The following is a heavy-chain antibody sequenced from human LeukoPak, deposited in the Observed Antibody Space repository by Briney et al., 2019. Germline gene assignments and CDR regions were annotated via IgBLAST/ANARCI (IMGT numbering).Heavy chain of an antibody. V-gene: IGHV3-21*01. CDR2: ISSSSSYI. Sequence: PGGSLRLSCAASGFTFSSYEMNWVRQAPGKGLEWVSSISSSSSYIYYADSVKGRFTISRDNAKNSLYLQMNSLRAEDTAVYYCAREEDSSWSNSRYIDYWGQGTLVTVSS. CDR3: AREEDSSWSNSRYIDY. CDR1: GFTFSSYE. D-gene: IGHD6-13*01. J-gene: IGHJ4*02.